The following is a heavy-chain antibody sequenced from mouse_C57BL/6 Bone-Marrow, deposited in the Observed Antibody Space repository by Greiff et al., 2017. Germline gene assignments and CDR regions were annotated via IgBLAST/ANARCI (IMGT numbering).Heavy chain of an antibody. Sequence: SGPELVKPGASVKIPCKASGYTFTDYNMEWVKQSHGKSLEWIGDINPNNGGTIYNQKFKGKATLTVDKSSSTAYMELRSLTSEDTAVYYCALDLSWFAYWGQGTLVTVSA. J-gene: IGHJ3*01. CDR3: ALDLSWFAY. V-gene: IGHV1-18*01. CDR1: GYTFTDYN. CDR2: INPNNGGT.